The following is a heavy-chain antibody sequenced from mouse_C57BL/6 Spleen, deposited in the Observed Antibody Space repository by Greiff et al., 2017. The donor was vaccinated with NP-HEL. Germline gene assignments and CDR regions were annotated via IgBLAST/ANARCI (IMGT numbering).Heavy chain of an antibody. CDR1: GFTFSDYG. CDR2: ISRGSSTI. D-gene: IGHD1-1*01. J-gene: IGHJ2*01. V-gene: IGHV5-17*01. Sequence: EVMLVESGGGLVKPGGSLKLSCAASGFTFSDYGMHWVRQAPEKGLEWVAYISRGSSTIYYADTVKGRFTISRDNAKNTLFLQMTSLRSEDTAMYYCARAVVAHFDYWGQGTTLTVSS. CDR3: ARAVVAHFDY.